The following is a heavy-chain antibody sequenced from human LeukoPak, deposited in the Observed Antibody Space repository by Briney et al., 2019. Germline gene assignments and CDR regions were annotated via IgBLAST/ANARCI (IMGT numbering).Heavy chain of an antibody. CDR3: ARGGYCSGGSCRALKNWFDP. CDR2: MNPNSGNT. J-gene: IGHJ5*02. CDR1: GYTFTSYD. D-gene: IGHD2-15*01. Sequence: GASVKVSCKASGYTFTSYDINWVRQATGQGLEWMGWMNPNSGNTGYAQKFQGRVTMTRNTSISTAYMELSSLRPEDTAVYYCARGGYCSGGSCRALKNWFDPWGQGTLVTVSS. V-gene: IGHV1-8*01.